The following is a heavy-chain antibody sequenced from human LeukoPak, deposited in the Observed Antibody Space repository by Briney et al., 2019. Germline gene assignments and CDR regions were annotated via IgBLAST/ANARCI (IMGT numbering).Heavy chain of an antibody. V-gene: IGHV3-13*03. CDR2: IGTAGDT. J-gene: IGHJ4*02. CDR1: GFTFSSYD. D-gene: IGHD3-10*01. Sequence: GGSLRLSCAACGFTFSSYDMHWVRQATGKGLEWVSAIGTAGDTYYPGSVKGQFTISRENAKNSLYLQMNSLRAGDTAVYYCARWVSVLLWFGESVGYFDYWGQGTLVTVSS. CDR3: ARWVSVLLWFGESVGYFDY.